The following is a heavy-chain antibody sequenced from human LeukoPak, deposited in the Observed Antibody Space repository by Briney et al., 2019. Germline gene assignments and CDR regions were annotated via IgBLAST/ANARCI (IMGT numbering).Heavy chain of an antibody. J-gene: IGHJ6*03. V-gene: IGHV3-33*06. CDR3: AKDSKGYQYYYYYMDV. CDR1: GFTLRSFG. Sequence: GRSLRLSCAASGFTLRSFGIHWVRQAPGKGLEWVAVIWSDGNRKYYADSVKGRFSISRDNSKNTLYLQMNSLRAEDTAVYYCAKDSKGYQYYYYYMDVWGKGTTVTVSS. CDR2: IWSDGNRK. D-gene: IGHD6-13*01.